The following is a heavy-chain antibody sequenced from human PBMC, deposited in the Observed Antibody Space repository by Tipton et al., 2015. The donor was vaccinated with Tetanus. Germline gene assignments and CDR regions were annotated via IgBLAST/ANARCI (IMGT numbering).Heavy chain of an antibody. Sequence: QLVQSGGGVVQPGRSLRLSCAASGFTFSSYGMHWVRQAPGKGLEWVAVIWYDGSNKYYADSVKGRFTISRDNSKNTLYLQMNSLRAEDTAVYYCARDVTYYYGSGSYDNWFDPWGQGTLVTVSS. CDR3: ARDVTYYYGSGSYDNWFDP. CDR1: GFTFSSYG. J-gene: IGHJ5*02. D-gene: IGHD3-10*01. CDR2: IWYDGSNK. V-gene: IGHV3-33*01.